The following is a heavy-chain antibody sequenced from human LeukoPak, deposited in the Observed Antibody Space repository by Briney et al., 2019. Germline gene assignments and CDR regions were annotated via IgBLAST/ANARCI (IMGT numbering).Heavy chain of an antibody. D-gene: IGHD1-26*01. J-gene: IGHJ4*02. CDR1: GGSINNSSYY. Sequence: ASETLSLTCTVSGGSINNSSYYWGWIRQPPGKGLEWIGSIYHSGSTYYNPSLKSRVTISVDTSKNQFSLKLSSVTAADTAVYYCARVAGAPNRVFLYYFDYWGQGTLVTVSS. CDR2: IYHSGST. CDR3: ARVAGAPNRVFLYYFDY. V-gene: IGHV4-39*07.